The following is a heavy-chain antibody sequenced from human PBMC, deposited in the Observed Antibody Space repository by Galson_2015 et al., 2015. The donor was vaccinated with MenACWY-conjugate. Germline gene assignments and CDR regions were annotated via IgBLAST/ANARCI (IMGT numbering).Heavy chain of an antibody. CDR3: ARGDLRGYEAIDY. V-gene: IGHV3-30*04. D-gene: IGHD5-12*01. CDR1: GFTFSSYA. CDR2: ISYDGSNK. J-gene: IGHJ4*02. Sequence: SLRLSCAASGFTFSSYAMHWVRQAPGKGLEWVAVISYDGSNKYYADSVKGRFTISRDNSKNTLYLQMNSLRAEDTAVYYCARGDLRGYEAIDYWGQGTLVTVSS.